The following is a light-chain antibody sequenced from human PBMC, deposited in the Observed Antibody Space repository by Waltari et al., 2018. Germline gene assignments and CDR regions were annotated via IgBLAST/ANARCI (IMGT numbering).Light chain of an antibody. Sequence: QSGLTQPPSVSGAPGQRVTISCTGSSPHIGAGYDVHWSQLLPGTAPKLLIYGNSNRPSGVPDRFSGSKSGTSASLAITGLQAEDEADYYCQSYDSNSGSLFGGGTKLTVL. J-gene: IGLJ2*01. CDR3: QSYDSNSGSL. CDR1: SPHIGAGYD. CDR2: GNS. V-gene: IGLV1-40*01.